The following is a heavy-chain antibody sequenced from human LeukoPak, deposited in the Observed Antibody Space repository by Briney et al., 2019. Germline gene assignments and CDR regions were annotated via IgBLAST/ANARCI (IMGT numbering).Heavy chain of an antibody. CDR3: ARPGRSVTQGW. CDR1: GFSFSSYE. Sequence: PGGSLRLSCAASGFSFSSYEINWVRQAPGKGLEWVSYISSSGSTMFYADSVKGRFTISRDNAKNSLYLQMNSLRAEDTAVYYCARPGRSVTQGWWGQGTLVTVSS. J-gene: IGHJ4*02. D-gene: IGHD3-10*01. CDR2: ISSSGSTM. V-gene: IGHV3-48*03.